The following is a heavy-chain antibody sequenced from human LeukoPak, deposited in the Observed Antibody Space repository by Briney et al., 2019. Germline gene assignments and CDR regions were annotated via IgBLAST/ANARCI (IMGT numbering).Heavy chain of an antibody. D-gene: IGHD5-12*01. V-gene: IGHV3-23*01. CDR1: GFVVSSNY. J-gene: IGHJ4*02. Sequence: PGGSLRLSCAASGFVVSSNYMSWVRQAPGKGLEWVSVLIGSSGSTDYADSVKGRFTISRDNSKNTLFLQMNSLRAEDTAIYYCAKGAYDYIEIGYFDSWGQGTLVTVSS. CDR3: AKGAYDYIEIGYFDS. CDR2: LIGSSGST.